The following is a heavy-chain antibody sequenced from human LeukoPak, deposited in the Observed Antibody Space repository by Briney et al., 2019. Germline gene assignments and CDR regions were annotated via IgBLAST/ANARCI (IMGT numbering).Heavy chain of an antibody. Sequence: SGTLSLTCTVSGGSISSYSWNWIRQPPGKGLEWIGYMHYTGNTNYNPSLKSRVTISLDTSNNLFSLRLRSVTAADTAVYYCARRATVGPEITESNWLDPWGQGTLVTVSS. D-gene: IGHD1-14*01. CDR2: MHYTGNT. CDR1: GGSISSYS. V-gene: IGHV4-59*08. J-gene: IGHJ5*02. CDR3: ARRATVGPEITESNWLDP.